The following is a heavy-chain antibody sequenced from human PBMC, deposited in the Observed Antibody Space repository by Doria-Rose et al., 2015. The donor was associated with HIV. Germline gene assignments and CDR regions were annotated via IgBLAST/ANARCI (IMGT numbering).Heavy chain of an antibody. Sequence: VQLVESGGGLVQPGRSLRLSCVGSGFSFESYAMTLVRSAPWTGLDWVAGISWDSGAKGNADSVEGRFTISRDNAKKSVYLEMRSLRPEDTAFYYCAEAPIIGPKYYFYMDVWGKGTSVTVSS. CDR3: AEAPIIGPKYYFYMDV. V-gene: IGHV3-9*01. CDR2: ISWDSGAK. D-gene: IGHD3-3*01. J-gene: IGHJ6*03. CDR1: GFSFESYA.